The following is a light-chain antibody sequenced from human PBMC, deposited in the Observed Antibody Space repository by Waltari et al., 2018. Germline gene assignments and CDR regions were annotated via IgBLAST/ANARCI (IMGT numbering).Light chain of an antibody. CDR1: SPNIGADYE. V-gene: IGLV1-40*01. CDR3: QSYDSSLSGWV. Sequence: QSVLTQPPSVSGAPGQKVTISCTGSSPNIGADYEVHWYQQLPGTAPKHLIYGNNNRPSGVPDRFSVSKSGTSASLAITGLQAEDEADYYCQSYDSSLSGWVFGGGTKLTVL. J-gene: IGLJ3*02. CDR2: GNN.